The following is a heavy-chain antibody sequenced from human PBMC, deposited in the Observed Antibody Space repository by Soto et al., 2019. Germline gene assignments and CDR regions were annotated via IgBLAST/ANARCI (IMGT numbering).Heavy chain of an antibody. CDR1: GFTFNSYT. D-gene: IGHD2-15*01. J-gene: IGHJ4*01. CDR2: ISDSGGSP. Sequence: PGGSLKLSCAASGFTFNSYTMAWVRQAPGKGLEWVSAISDSGGSPYYADSVQGRFTISRDNSKNTLFLLMNSLRAEDTATYYCTKVRCSGNQCYVPDYWGHGTLVTVSS. V-gene: IGHV3-23*01. CDR3: TKVRCSGNQCYVPDY.